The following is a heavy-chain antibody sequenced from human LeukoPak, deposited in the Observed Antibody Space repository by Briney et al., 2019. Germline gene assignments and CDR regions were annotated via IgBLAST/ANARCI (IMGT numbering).Heavy chain of an antibody. CDR2: ISYDGSNK. CDR3: AKGWIQLWPFDY. D-gene: IGHD5-18*01. CDR1: GFTFSSYA. Sequence: GGSLRLSCAASGFTFSSYAVHWVRQAPGKGLEWVAVISYDGSNKYYADSVKGRFTISRDNANNSLYLQMNSLRAEDTAVYYCAKGWIQLWPFDYWGQGTLVTVSS. V-gene: IGHV3-30*04. J-gene: IGHJ4*02.